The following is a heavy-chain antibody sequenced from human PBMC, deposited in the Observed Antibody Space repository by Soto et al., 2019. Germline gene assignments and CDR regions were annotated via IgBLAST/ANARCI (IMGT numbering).Heavy chain of an antibody. Sequence: PSESLSLTCSVSGDSIEYFCWNWIRQPPGKGLEWIGYIYYSGATNYNPSLKSRVTISKNQFSLKLSSVTAADTAVYYCVRGETKAHFDYWGQGILVTVSS. CDR2: IYYSGAT. D-gene: IGHD3-16*01. CDR1: GDSIEYFC. V-gene: IGHV4-59*01. J-gene: IGHJ4*02. CDR3: VRGETKAHFDY.